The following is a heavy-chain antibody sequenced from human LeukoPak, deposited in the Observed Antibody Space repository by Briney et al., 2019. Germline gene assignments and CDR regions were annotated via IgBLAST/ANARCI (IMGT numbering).Heavy chain of an antibody. CDR2: IYYSGST. CDR1: GGSITSYY. CDR3: ARGYCTSTNCFWMDV. Sequence: SETLSLTCTVSGGSITSYYWSWIRQPPGKGLEWIGYIYYSGSTNYNPSLKSRVTISVDTSKNQFSLKLSSVTAADTAVYYCARGYCTSTNCFWMDVWGKGTPVTVSS. D-gene: IGHD2-2*01. V-gene: IGHV4-59*08. J-gene: IGHJ6*04.